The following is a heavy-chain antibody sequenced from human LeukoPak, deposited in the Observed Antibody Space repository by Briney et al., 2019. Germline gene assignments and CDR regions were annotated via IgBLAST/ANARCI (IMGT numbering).Heavy chain of an antibody. CDR3: ARGPGSWYFDY. CDR2: VSHSGST. V-gene: IGHV4-38-2*01. D-gene: IGHD6-13*01. J-gene: IGHJ4*02. CDR1: GYSISSGYY. Sequence: SETLSLTCAVSGYSISSGYYWGWIRQPPGKGLDWIGSVSHSGSTYYSPSLKSRVTISLDTSKNQFSLKVSSVTAADTAVYYCARGPGSWYFDYWGQGTLVTVSS.